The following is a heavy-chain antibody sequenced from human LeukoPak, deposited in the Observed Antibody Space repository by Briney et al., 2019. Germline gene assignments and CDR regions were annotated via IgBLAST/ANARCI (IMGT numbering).Heavy chain of an antibody. CDR1: GFTFSSYS. CDR2: ISSSSSYI. D-gene: IGHD3-22*01. J-gene: IGHJ4*02. Sequence: GGSLRLSCAASGFTFSSYSMNWVRQAPGKGLEWVSSISSSSSYIYYADSVKGRFTISRDNAKNSLYLQMNSLRAEDTAVYYCARGQSYGSSGYYYWNVDYWGQGTLVTVSS. V-gene: IGHV3-21*01. CDR3: ARGQSYGSSGYYYWNVDY.